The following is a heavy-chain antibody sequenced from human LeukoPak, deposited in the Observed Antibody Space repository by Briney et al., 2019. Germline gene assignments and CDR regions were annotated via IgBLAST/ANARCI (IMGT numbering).Heavy chain of an antibody. CDR3: ARRWLDY. D-gene: IGHD5-24*01. CDR1: GYTFTSYY. CDR2: INPSGGST. Sequence: ASVKVSCKASGYTFTSYYMHWVRQAPGQGLEWMGIINPSGGSTSYAQKLQGRVTMTTDTSTSTAYMELRSLRSDDTAVYYCARRWLDYWGQGTLVTVSS. J-gene: IGHJ4*02. V-gene: IGHV1-46*01.